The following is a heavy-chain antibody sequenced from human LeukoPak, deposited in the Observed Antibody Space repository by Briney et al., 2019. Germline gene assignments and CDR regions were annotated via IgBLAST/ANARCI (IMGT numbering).Heavy chain of an antibody. D-gene: IGHD5-18*01. CDR2: IIPIFGTA. Sequence: GSSVKVSCKASGGTFSSYAISWVRQAPGQGLEWMGGIIPIFGTANYAQKFQGRVTITTDESTSTAYIELSSLRSEDTAVYYCARGKVTGYSYGYDYYYMDVRGKGTTVTVSS. CDR3: ARGKVTGYSYGYDYYYMDV. J-gene: IGHJ6*03. CDR1: GGTFSSYA. V-gene: IGHV1-69*05.